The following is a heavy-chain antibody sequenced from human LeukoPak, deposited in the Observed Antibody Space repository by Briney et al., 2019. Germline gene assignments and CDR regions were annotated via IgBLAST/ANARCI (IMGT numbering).Heavy chain of an antibody. Sequence: GGSLRLSCAASGFTFSDYCMSWIRQAPGKGLEWVSYISSSGSTRYYADSVKGRFTISRDNAKNTLHLQMNSLRAEDTAVYYCARDRLRLAPRTEFDYWGQGTLVTVSS. CDR2: ISSSGSTR. V-gene: IGHV3-11*01. J-gene: IGHJ4*02. CDR3: ARDRLRLAPRTEFDY. D-gene: IGHD6-6*01. CDR1: GFTFSDYC.